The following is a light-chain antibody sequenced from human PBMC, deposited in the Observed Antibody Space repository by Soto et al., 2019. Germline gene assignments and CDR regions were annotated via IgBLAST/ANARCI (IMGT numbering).Light chain of an antibody. CDR2: AAS. Sequence: DIQMTQSPSSLSASVGDRVTITCRASQGISNYLAWYQQIPGKVPKLLISAASTLQSGVPSRFSGSGSGTDFTLTISSLQPEDGATYYCQQYTNVPAFGGGTKVEIK. CDR1: QGISNY. CDR3: QQYTNVPA. J-gene: IGKJ4*01. V-gene: IGKV1-27*01.